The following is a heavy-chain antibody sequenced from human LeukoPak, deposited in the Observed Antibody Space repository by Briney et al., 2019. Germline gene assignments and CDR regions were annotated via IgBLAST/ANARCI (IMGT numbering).Heavy chain of an antibody. J-gene: IGHJ6*02. CDR2: INPSGGST. Sequence: ASVKVSCKASGYTFTSYYMHWVRQAPGQGLEWMGIINPSGGSTSYAQKFQGRVTMTRDTSTSTVYMELSSLRSEDTAVYYCARDVGITIFGVAYYSMDVWGQGTTVTVSS. CDR3: ARDVGITIFGVAYYSMDV. V-gene: IGHV1-46*01. CDR1: GYTFTSYY. D-gene: IGHD3-3*01.